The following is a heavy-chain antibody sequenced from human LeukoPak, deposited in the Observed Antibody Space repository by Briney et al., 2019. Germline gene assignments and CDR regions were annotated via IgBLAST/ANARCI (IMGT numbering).Heavy chain of an antibody. J-gene: IGHJ5*02. CDR2: IIPIFGTA. D-gene: IGHD6-13*01. CDR3: ARDFGIAAAGSRNWFDP. Sequence: GASVKVSCKASGGTFSSYAISWVRQAPGQGLEWMGGIIPIFGTANYAQKFQGRVTITTDESTSTAYMELSSLRSEDTAVYYCARDFGIAAAGSRNWFDPWGQGTLVTVSS. CDR1: GGTFSSYA. V-gene: IGHV1-69*05.